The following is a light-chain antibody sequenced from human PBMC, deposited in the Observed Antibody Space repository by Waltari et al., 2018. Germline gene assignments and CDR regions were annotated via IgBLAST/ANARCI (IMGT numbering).Light chain of an antibody. V-gene: IGLV4-69*01. CDR3: QTGGHGTWV. Sequence: QLELTQSPSASASLGASVKLTCTLSSGHITNVVVWHQQQPQKGPRYLMKVNSDGSHSRGDEIPYRFSGSSSGAERYLTISSLQSEDEADYYCQTGGHGTWVFGGGTKLTVL. CDR2: VNSDGSH. CDR1: SGHITNV. J-gene: IGLJ3*02.